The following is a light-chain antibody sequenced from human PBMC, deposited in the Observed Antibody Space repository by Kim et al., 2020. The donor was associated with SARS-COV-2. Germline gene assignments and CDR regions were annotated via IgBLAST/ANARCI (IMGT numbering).Light chain of an antibody. J-gene: IGLJ2*01. CDR1: SLSCYY. V-gene: IGLV3-19*01. Sequence: VALGQTGRTRCEVGSLSCYYETWYQQKPGPARILVIYDKNKRPRGLQEVSSGTSSENTASLTIAGPTEGDEDDYCCNRVDSNDNVVFGGGTQLTVL. CDR3: NRVDSNDNVV. CDR2: DKN.